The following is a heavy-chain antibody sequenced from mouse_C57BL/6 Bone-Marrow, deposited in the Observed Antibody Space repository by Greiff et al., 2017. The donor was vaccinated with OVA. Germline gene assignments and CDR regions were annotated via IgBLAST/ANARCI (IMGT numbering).Heavy chain of an antibody. CDR2: ISNLAYSI. Sequence: EVKLMESGGGLVQPGGSLKLSCAASGFTFSDYGMAWVRQAPRKGPEWVAFISNLAYSIYYADTVTGRFTISRENAKNTLYLEMSSLRSEDTAMYYCARQGTGFDYWGQGTTLTVSS. CDR1: GFTFSDYG. D-gene: IGHD3-3*01. V-gene: IGHV5-15*01. J-gene: IGHJ2*01. CDR3: ARQGTGFDY.